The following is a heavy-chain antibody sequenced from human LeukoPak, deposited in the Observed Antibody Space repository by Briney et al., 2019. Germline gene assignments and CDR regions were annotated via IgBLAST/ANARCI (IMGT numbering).Heavy chain of an antibody. D-gene: IGHD3-3*01. CDR3: VRAHAGVTSRRAHFDY. V-gene: IGHV4-59*01. CDR1: SGSIRSYY. CDR2: VYYSGST. J-gene: IGHJ4*02. Sequence: SETLSLTCTVSSGSIRSYYWSWLRQPPGKGLEWIGYVYYSGSTNYNPSLKSRVTMSVDTSKNQFSLRLNSVTAADTAVYYCVRAHAGVTSRRAHFDYWGQGTLVTVSS.